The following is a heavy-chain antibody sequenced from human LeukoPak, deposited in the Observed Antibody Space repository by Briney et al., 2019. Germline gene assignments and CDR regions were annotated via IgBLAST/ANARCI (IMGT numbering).Heavy chain of an antibody. CDR3: ARGVGYGALVDY. CDR1: GFTFDDYG. Sequence: TGGSLRLSCAASGFTFDDYGMSWVRQAPGKGLVWVSRINSDGSSTNYVDSVKGRFTISRDNAKNTLYLQMNSLRAEDTAVYYCARGVGYGALVDYWGQGTLVTVSS. D-gene: IGHD4-17*01. J-gene: IGHJ4*02. CDR2: INSDGSST. V-gene: IGHV3-74*01.